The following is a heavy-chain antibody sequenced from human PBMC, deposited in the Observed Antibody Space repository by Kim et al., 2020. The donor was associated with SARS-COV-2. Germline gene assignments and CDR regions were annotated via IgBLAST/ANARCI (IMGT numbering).Heavy chain of an antibody. V-gene: IGHV4-59*13. Sequence: SETLSLTCTVSGGSISSYYWSWIRQPPGKGLEWIGYIYYSGSTNYNPSLKSRVTISVDTSKNQFSLKLSSVTAADTAVYYCARCIAAAASYYGMDVWGQG. CDR2: IYYSGST. CDR1: GGSISSYY. J-gene: IGHJ6*02. CDR3: ARCIAAAASYYGMDV. D-gene: IGHD6-13*01.